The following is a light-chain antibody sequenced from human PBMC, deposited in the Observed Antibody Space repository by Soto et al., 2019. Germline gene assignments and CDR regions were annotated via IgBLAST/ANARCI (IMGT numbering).Light chain of an antibody. V-gene: IGLV2-23*01. CDR2: EAT. Sequence: QSVLTQPASVSGSPGQSITISCTGTSSNIGSYNFVSWYQQRPGRAPKLMIFEATKRPSGVPPRFSGSKSGNTASLTISGLQAEDEADYYCASWDDSLNGPVFGGGTKLTVL. CDR1: SSNIGSYNF. CDR3: ASWDDSLNGPV. J-gene: IGLJ3*02.